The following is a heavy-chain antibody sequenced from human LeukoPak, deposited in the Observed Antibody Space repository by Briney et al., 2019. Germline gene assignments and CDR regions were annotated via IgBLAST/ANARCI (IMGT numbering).Heavy chain of an antibody. CDR3: ARDLGISGWYSGLDY. Sequence: GGSLRLSCAASGFTVSSNYMSLVRQAPGKGLEWVSVIYSGGSTYYADSVKGRFTISRDNSKNTLYLQMNSLRAEDTAVYYCARDLGISGWYSGLDYWGQGTLVTVSS. V-gene: IGHV3-66*01. D-gene: IGHD6-19*01. CDR1: GFTVSSNY. CDR2: IYSGGST. J-gene: IGHJ4*02.